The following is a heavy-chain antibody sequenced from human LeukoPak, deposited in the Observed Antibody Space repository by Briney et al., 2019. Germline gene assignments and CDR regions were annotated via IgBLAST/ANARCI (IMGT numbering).Heavy chain of an antibody. D-gene: IGHD3-10*01. CDR1: GFTFSSYW. V-gene: IGHV3-7*01. CDR2: IKQDGGEK. J-gene: IGHJ6*04. Sequence: LTGGSLRLSCAASGFTFSSYWMSWVRQAPGKGLEWVANIKQDGGEKYYVGSVKGRFTVSRDNAKNSLYLQMNSLRAEDTAVYYCTREWNYYGSGIMDVWGKGTTVTVSS. CDR3: TREWNYYGSGIMDV.